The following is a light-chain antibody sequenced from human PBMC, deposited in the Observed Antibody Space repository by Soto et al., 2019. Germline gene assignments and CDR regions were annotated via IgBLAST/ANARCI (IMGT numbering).Light chain of an antibody. CDR3: CSDAGSSPF. CDR1: SSDVGFYNV. CDR2: ESS. V-gene: IGLV2-23*01. Sequence: QSVLTQPASVSGSPGKSLTISCTGTSSDVGFYNVVSWYQQHPGKAPQLIISESSKRPSGVANRFAGSKCGNAASPAIPGLHADDDDDYYCCSDAGSSPFFGRGTKVTVL. J-gene: IGLJ2*01.